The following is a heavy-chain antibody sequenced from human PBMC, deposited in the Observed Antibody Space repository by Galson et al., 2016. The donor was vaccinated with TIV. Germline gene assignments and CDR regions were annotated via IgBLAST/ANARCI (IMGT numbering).Heavy chain of an antibody. D-gene: IGHD3-22*01. J-gene: IGHJ4*02. CDR1: GSTLTNYA. Sequence: SLRLSCAASGSTLTNYAMSWVRQVPGKGLEWVSLINIGGTTYYADSVKGRFTISRDNSENTLYLQMNSLRAEDTAVYYCAKLGGGYYDSKGYYLGNWGQGTLVTVSS. V-gene: IGHV3-23*01. CDR2: INIGGTT. CDR3: AKLGGGYYDSKGYYLGN.